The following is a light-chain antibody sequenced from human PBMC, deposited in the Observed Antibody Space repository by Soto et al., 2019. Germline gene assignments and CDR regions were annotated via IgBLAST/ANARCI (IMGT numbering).Light chain of an antibody. CDR3: ASWDDILHGPL. J-gene: IGLJ2*01. Sequence: QSALTQPPSASGTPGQRVTISCSGATSNFGTKSVNWYQHLPGAAPRLLIYNSDQRPSGVPDRFSSSKSGTSASLAISGLQSADEGDYFCASWDDILHGPLFGGGTKLTVL. V-gene: IGLV1-44*01. CDR2: NSD. CDR1: TSNFGTKS.